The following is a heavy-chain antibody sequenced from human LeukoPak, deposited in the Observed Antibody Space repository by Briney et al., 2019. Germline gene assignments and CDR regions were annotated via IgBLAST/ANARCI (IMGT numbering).Heavy chain of an antibody. CDR1: GFTFSSYA. Sequence: PGRSLRLSCAASGFTFSSYAMHWVRQAPGKGLEWVAAISYDGSNKYYADSVKGRFTISRDKSKNTLYLQMNSLKTEDTAVYYCTRSLNWIREYWGQGTLVTVSS. CDR2: ISYDGSNK. CDR3: TRSLNWIREY. D-gene: IGHD1-20*01. J-gene: IGHJ4*02. V-gene: IGHV3-30-3*01.